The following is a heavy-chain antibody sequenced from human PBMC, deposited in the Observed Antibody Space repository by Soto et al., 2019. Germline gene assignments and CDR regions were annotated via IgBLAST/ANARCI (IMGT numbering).Heavy chain of an antibody. CDR1: GFTFSKYA. CDR3: ARTGYDRSGYFVEYYFDY. D-gene: IGHD3-22*01. CDR2: ISNDGSNP. J-gene: IGHJ4*02. V-gene: IGHV3-30-3*01. Sequence: WWSLRLSCSASGFTFSKYAMHWCRQARGTGLEWVAVISNDGSNPYYADSVKGRFTISRDNSKNTLYLQMNSLREEDTAVYYCARTGYDRSGYFVEYYFDYWGQGTLVTVSS.